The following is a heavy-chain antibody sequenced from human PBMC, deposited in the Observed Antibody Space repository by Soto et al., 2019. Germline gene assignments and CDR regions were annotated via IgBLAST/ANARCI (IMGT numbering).Heavy chain of an antibody. CDR3: AAGFPPDF. V-gene: IGHV3-7*01. CDR1: GFTFSISW. D-gene: IGHD2-21*01. J-gene: IGHJ4*02. Sequence: EVHLVESGGGLVQPGGSLTLSCAASGFTFSISWMNWVRQAPGKGLEWVANIKGDGSEKYYVDSVKGRFTISRDNAKNSRYLQMNSLRAEETAVYYCAAGFPPDFWGQGTLVTVSS. CDR2: IKGDGSEK.